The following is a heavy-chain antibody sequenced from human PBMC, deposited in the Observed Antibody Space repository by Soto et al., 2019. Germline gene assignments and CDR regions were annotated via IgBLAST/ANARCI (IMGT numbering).Heavy chain of an antibody. V-gene: IGHV1-69*01. CDR3: AREVSYSGYDFNYYYYYGMDV. J-gene: IGHJ6*02. Sequence: QVQLVQSGAEVKKPGSSVKVSCKASGGTFSSYAISWVRQAPGQGLEWMGGIIPIFGTANYAQKFQGRVTITADESTSTAYMELSSLRSEDTAVYYCAREVSYSGYDFNYYYYYGMDVWGQGTTVTVSS. CDR1: GGTFSSYA. D-gene: IGHD5-12*01. CDR2: IIPIFGTA.